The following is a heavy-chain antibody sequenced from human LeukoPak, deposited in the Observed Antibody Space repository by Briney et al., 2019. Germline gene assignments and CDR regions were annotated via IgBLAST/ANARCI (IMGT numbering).Heavy chain of an antibody. J-gene: IGHJ6*02. D-gene: IGHD6-13*01. CDR3: ARVVAAALGCYGMDV. CDR1: GYTFTGYY. Sequence: ASVKVSCKASGYTFTGYYMHWVRQAPGQGLEWMGWINPNSGGTNYAQKFQGRVTMTRDTSISTAYMELSRLRSDDTAVYYCARVVAAALGCYGMDVWGQGTTVTVSS. V-gene: IGHV1-2*02. CDR2: INPNSGGT.